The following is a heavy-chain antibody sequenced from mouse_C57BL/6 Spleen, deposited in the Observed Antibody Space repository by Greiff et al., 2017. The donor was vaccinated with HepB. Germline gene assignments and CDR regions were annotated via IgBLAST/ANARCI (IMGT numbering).Heavy chain of an antibody. V-gene: IGHV1-19*01. CDR1: GYTFTDYY. J-gene: IGHJ1*03. Sequence: VQLQQSGPVLVKPGASVKMSCKASGYTFTDYYMNWVKQSHGKSLEWIGVINPYNGGTSYNQKFKGKATLTVDKSSSTAYMELNSLTSEDSAVYYCARDYGNYAYWYFDVWGTGTTVTVSS. CDR2: INPYNGGT. CDR3: ARDYGNYAYWYFDV. D-gene: IGHD2-1*01.